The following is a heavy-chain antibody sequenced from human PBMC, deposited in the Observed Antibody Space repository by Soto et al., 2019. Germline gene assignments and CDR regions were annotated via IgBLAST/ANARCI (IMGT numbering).Heavy chain of an antibody. CDR3: ASSRYCRGGTCFGSLDY. CDR1: GFTFCNHW. Sequence: EGQLVESGGGLVQPGGSLRLSCAASGFTFCNHWMHWVRQAPGKGLVWVSHINYDGSSTTYADSVKGRFTISRDNAKSTLYLQMNSLRAEDTALYYCASSRYCRGGTCFGSLDYWGQGTLVTVSS. CDR2: INYDGSST. J-gene: IGHJ4*02. D-gene: IGHD2-15*01. V-gene: IGHV3-74*01.